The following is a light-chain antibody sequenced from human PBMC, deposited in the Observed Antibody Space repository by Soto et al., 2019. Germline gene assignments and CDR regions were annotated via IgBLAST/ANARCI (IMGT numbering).Light chain of an antibody. V-gene: IGLV2-11*01. CDR2: DVA. CDR3: CSYAGSYTLI. CDR1: SSDVGGYNY. J-gene: IGLJ2*01. Sequence: QSVLTQPRSVSGSPGQSVTISCTGTSSDVGGYNYVSWYQQHPDKAPKLMIYDVARRPSGVPDRFSGSKSGNTASLTISGLQADDEADYYCCSYAGSYTLIFGGGTKLTVL.